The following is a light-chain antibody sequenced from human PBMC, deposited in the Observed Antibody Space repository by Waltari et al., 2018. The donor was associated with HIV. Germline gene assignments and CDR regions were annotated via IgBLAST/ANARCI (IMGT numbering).Light chain of an antibody. J-gene: IGKJ5*01. Sequence: AIQLTQSPSSLSESVGDTVIITCRTSQGISASLAWYRQKPGKTPELLIDDVSTLQSGVPSNFSGSGSGTDFTLTINSLQPEDSATYYCQQFNSYPLTFGQGTRLEIK. CDR1: QGISAS. V-gene: IGKV1-13*02. CDR3: QQFNSYPLT. CDR2: DVS.